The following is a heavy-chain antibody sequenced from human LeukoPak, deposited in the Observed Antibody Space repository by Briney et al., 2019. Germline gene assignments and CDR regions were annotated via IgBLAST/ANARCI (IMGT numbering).Heavy chain of an antibody. Sequence: SETLSLACTVSGGSISSYYWSWIRQPPGKGLEWIRYIYYSGSTNYNPSLKSRVTISVGTSKNQFSLKLSSVTAADTAVYYCARVGYDSSGRTSPNTFDYWGQGTLVTVSS. CDR2: IYYSGST. J-gene: IGHJ4*02. CDR1: GGSISSYY. CDR3: ARVGYDSSGRTSPNTFDY. D-gene: IGHD3-22*01. V-gene: IGHV4-59*01.